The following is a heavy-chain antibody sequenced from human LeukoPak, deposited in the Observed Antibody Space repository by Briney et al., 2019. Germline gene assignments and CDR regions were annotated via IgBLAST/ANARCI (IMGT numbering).Heavy chain of an antibody. D-gene: IGHD7-27*01. CDR3: ARDLGPTGATPFDY. CDR2: ISYDGSNK. V-gene: IGHV3-30*03. Sequence: PGGSLRLSCAASGFTFSSYGMHWVRQAPGKGLEWVAVISYDGSNKYYADSVKGRFTISRDNSKNTLYLQMNSLRAEDTAVYYCARDLGPTGATPFDYWGQGTLVTVSS. J-gene: IGHJ4*02. CDR1: GFTFSSYG.